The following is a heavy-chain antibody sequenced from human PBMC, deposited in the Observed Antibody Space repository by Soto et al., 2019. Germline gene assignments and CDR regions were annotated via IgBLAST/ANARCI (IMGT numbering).Heavy chain of an antibody. J-gene: IGHJ6*02. V-gene: IGHV5-51*01. Sequence: GESLKISCKTSGYSFLNYWIGWVRQMPGKGLEWMGIIYPGDSDARYSPSFQGQVTISADRSISTAYLQWSSLKASDTAMYYCARHVTVVVPAAIPTYYYYGMDVWGQGTTVTVSS. CDR3: ARHVTVVVPAAIPTYYYYGMDV. D-gene: IGHD2-2*02. CDR2: IYPGDSDA. CDR1: GYSFLNYW.